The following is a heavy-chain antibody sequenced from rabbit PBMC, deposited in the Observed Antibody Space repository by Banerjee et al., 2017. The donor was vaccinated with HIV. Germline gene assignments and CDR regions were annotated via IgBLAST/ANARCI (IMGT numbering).Heavy chain of an antibody. Sequence: QEQVEESGGDLVKPEGSLTLTCTASGFSFSNKYVMCWVRQAPGKGLEWIACINTSSGNTVYATWAKGRFTISRTSSTTVALQMTSLTAADTATYFCATYGSISGDFNLWGPVSMV. D-gene: IGHD1-1*01. J-gene: IGHJ4*01. CDR2: INTSSGNT. V-gene: IGHV1S45*01. CDR3: ATYGSISGDFNL. CDR1: GFSFSNKYV.